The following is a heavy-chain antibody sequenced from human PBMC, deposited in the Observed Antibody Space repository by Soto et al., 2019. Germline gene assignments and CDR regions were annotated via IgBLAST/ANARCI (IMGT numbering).Heavy chain of an antibody. CDR2: IKQDGSEK. Sequence: GGSLRLSCAASGFTFSSYWMSWVRQAPGKGLEWVANIKQDGSEKYYVDSVKGRFTISRDNAKNSLYLQMNSLRAEDTAVYYWARYWQGTYQDKQGRAPDYAFDIWGQGTMVTVSS. J-gene: IGHJ3*02. D-gene: IGHD6-19*01. V-gene: IGHV3-7*03. CDR1: GFTFSSYW. CDR3: ARYWQGTYQDKQGRAPDYAFDI.